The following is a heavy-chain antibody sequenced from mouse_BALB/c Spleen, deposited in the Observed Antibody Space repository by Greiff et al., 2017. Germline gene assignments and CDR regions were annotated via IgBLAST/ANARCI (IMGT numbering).Heavy chain of an antibody. V-gene: IGHV3-6*02. CDR3: ARDDYYDYDGLAY. Sequence: VQLKESGPGLVKPSQSLSLTCSVTGYSITSGYYWNWIRQFPGNKLEWMGYISYDGSNNYNPSLKNRISITRDTSKNQFFLKLNSVTTEDTATYYCARDDYYDYDGLAYWGQGTLVTVSA. D-gene: IGHD2-4*01. CDR1: GYSITSGYY. CDR2: ISYDGSN. J-gene: IGHJ3*01.